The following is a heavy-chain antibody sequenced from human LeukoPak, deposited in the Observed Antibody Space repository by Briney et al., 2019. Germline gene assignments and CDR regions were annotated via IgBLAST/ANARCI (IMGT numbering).Heavy chain of an antibody. CDR1: GFTFSDYY. D-gene: IGHD6-19*01. V-gene: IGHV3-11*04. J-gene: IGHJ3*02. Sequence: GGSLRLSCAPSGFTFSDYYMSWIRQAPGKGLEWVSYISSSGSTIYYADSVKGRFTISRDNAKNSLYLQMNSLRAEDTAVYYCATSIAVAGTYAFDIWGQGTMVTVSS. CDR3: ATSIAVAGTYAFDI. CDR2: ISSSGSTI.